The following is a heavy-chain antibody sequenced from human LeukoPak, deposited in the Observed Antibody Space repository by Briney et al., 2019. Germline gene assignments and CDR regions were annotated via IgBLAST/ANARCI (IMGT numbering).Heavy chain of an antibody. CDR3: ASLGY. Sequence: GGSLTLSCVVSGLIVTRDYMRWVRQAPGKGLEWVSAIYSGGRTYYADSVKGRFTISRDNSKNTLYLQMNSLRAADTAVYYCASLGYWGQGTLVTVSS. J-gene: IGHJ4*02. CDR2: IYSGGRT. CDR1: GLIVTRDY. V-gene: IGHV3-66*02.